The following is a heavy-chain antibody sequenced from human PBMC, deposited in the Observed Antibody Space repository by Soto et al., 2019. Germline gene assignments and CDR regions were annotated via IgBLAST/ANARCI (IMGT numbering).Heavy chain of an antibody. CDR2: MSGSGGST. J-gene: IGHJ4*02. Sequence: PGGPMILSCAASGFSISSYFMSWVSKDPGKGLEWVSAMSGSGGSTYYPDSVKGRFTISRDNSENTLYLQMNSLRAEDTAVYYCAKASGSSWPYYFDSWGQGTLVTAPQ. V-gene: IGHV3-23*01. CDR1: GFSISSYF. CDR3: AKASGSSWPYYFDS. D-gene: IGHD6-13*01.